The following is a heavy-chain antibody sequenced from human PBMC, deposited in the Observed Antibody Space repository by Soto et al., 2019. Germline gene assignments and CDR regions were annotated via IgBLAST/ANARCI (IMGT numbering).Heavy chain of an antibody. D-gene: IGHD3-3*01. Sequence: QVQLVQSGAEVKKPGASVKVSCKASGYTFTSYGISWVRQAPGQGLEWMGWISAYNGNTNYAQKLQGRVILTTDTSTSTAYMELRSLRSDDTAVYYCARDVLRFLEWLPRRGHWFDPWGQGTLVTVSS. CDR1: GYTFTSYG. V-gene: IGHV1-18*01. CDR2: ISAYNGNT. J-gene: IGHJ5*02. CDR3: ARDVLRFLEWLPRRGHWFDP.